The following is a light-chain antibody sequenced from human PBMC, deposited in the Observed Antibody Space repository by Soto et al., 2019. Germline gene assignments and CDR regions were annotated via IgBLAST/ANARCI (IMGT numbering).Light chain of an antibody. CDR1: SSDVGGYDY. J-gene: IGLJ2*01. Sequence: QSALTQPPSASGSPGQSVTISCTGTSSDVGGYDYVSWYQQHPGKAPKLMIYEVSKRPSGVPDRFSGSKSGNTASLTVSGLQVEDEADYYCSSFEASNNLLFGGGTKVTVL. CDR2: EVS. CDR3: SSFEASNNLL. V-gene: IGLV2-8*01.